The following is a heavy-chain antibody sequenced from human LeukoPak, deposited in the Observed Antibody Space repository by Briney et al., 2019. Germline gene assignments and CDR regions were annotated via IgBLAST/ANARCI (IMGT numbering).Heavy chain of an antibody. Sequence: GGSLRLSCAASGFTFSSYAMSWVRQAPGKGLEWVSAISGSGGSTYYADSVKGRFTISRDNSRNTLYLQMNSLRAEDTAVYYCAKDLLNDPYYFDYWGQGTLVTVSS. CDR1: GFTFSSYA. CDR2: ISGSGGST. D-gene: IGHD2-15*01. J-gene: IGHJ4*02. CDR3: AKDLLNDPYYFDY. V-gene: IGHV3-23*01.